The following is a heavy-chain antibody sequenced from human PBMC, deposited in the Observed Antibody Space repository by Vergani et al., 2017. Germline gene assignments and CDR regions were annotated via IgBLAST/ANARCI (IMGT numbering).Heavy chain of an antibody. D-gene: IGHD1-26*01. CDR2: IYTSGST. J-gene: IGHJ4*02. V-gene: IGHV4-61*02. Sequence: QVQLQQWGAGLLKPSETLSLTCTVSGGSISSGSYYWSWIRQPAGKGLEWIGRIYTSGSTNYNPSLKSRVTISVDTSKNQFSLKLSSVTAADTAVYYCARDVRSGSYLYYFDYWGQGTLVTVSS. CDR1: GGSISSGSYY. CDR3: ARDVRSGSYLYYFDY.